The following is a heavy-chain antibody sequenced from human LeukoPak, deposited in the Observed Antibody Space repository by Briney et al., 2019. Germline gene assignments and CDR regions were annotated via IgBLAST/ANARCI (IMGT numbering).Heavy chain of an antibody. CDR2: IYYSGST. CDR3: ASQAGSWYGMDV. J-gene: IGHJ6*02. CDR1: GGSISSGDYY. Sequence: SETLSLTCTVSGGSISSGDYYWSWIRQPPGKGLEWIGYIYYSGSTYYNPSLKSRVTISVDTSKNQFSLKLSSVTAADTAVYYCASQAGSWYGMDVWGQGTTVTVSS. V-gene: IGHV4-30-4*01.